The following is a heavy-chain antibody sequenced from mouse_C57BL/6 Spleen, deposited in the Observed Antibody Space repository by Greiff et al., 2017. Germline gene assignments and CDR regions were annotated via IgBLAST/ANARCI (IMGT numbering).Heavy chain of an antibody. CDR1: GYTFTSYW. CDR2: IDPSDSYT. V-gene: IGHV1-69*01. CDR3: ARNYDGYYGFAY. D-gene: IGHD2-3*01. Sequence: QVQLQQPGAELVMPGASVKLSCKASGYTFTSYWMPWVKQRPGQGLEWIGEIDPSDSYTNYNQKFKGKSTLTVDKSSSTAYMQLSSLTSEDSAVYYCARNYDGYYGFAYWGQGTLVTVSA. J-gene: IGHJ3*01.